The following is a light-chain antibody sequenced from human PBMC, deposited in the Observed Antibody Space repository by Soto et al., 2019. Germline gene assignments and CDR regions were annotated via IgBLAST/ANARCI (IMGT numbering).Light chain of an antibody. CDR1: QTISDW. J-gene: IGKJ1*01. CDR3: EQYSHYPLT. CDR2: QPT. V-gene: IGKV1-5*03. Sequence: DIQMTQSPSTLSASMGDRVSITCRASQTISDWLAWYQHKPGKAPKLLIYQPTSLKSGVPSRLRGNGSGTDVTLTISTLQSDDFATYYCEQYSHYPLTFGQGTKVQI.